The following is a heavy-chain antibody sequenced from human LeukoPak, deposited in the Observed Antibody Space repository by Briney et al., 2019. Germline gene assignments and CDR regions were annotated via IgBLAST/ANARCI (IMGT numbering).Heavy chain of an antibody. D-gene: IGHD6-13*01. CDR1: GGSVSSGSYY. J-gene: IGHJ3*02. CDR3: ARDPQYSSSSDAFDI. V-gene: IGHV4-61*01. CDR2: IYYSGST. Sequence: SETLSLTCTVSGGSVSSGSYYWSWIRQPPGKGLEWIGYIYYSGSTNYNPSLMGRVTISVDTSKNQFSLKVSSVAAADTAVYFCARDPQYSSSSDAFDIWGQGTMVTVSS.